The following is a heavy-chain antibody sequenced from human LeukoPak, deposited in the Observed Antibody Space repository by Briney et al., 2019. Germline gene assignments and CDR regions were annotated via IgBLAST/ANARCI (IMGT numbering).Heavy chain of an antibody. CDR2: IYYSGST. J-gene: IGHJ3*02. Sequence: SETLSLTCTVSGGSISSSSYYWGWIRQPPGKGLEWIGSIYYSGSTYYNPSLKSRVTISVDTSKNQFSLKLSSVTAADTAVYYCARHNGRIQLWFGAFDIWGQGTMVTVSS. CDR3: ARHNGRIQLWFGAFDI. V-gene: IGHV4-39*01. D-gene: IGHD5-18*01. CDR1: GGSISSSSYY.